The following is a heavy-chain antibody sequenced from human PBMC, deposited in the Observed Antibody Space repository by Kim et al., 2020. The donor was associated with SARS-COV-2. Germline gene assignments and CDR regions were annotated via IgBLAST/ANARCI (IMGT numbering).Heavy chain of an antibody. CDR3: ARGSAGEEGSSGYYPDLGY. CDR2: IIPIFGTA. CDR1: GGTFSSYA. J-gene: IGHJ4*02. D-gene: IGHD3-22*01. V-gene: IGHV1-69*13. Sequence: SVKVSCKASGGTFSSYAISWVRQAPGQGLEWMGGIIPIFGTANYAQKFQGRVTITADESTSTAYMELSSLRSEDTAVYYCARGSAGEEGSSGYYPDLGYWGQGTLVTVSS.